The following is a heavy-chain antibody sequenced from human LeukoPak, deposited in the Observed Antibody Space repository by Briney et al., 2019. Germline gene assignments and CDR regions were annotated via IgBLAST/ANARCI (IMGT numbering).Heavy chain of an antibody. V-gene: IGHV4-34*01. D-gene: IGHD6-19*01. CDR1: GGSFSGYY. CDR3: AREDTVAGTGY. CDR2: INHSGST. Sequence: SETLSLTCAVYGGSFSGYYWSWIRQPPGKGLEWIEEINHSGSTNYNPSLKSRVTISVDTSKNQFSLKLSSVTAADTAVYYCAREDTVAGTGYWGQGTLVTVSS. J-gene: IGHJ4*02.